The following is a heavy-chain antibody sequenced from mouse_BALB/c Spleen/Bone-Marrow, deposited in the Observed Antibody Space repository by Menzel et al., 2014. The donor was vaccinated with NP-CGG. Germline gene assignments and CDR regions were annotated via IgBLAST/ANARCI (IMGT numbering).Heavy chain of an antibody. D-gene: IGHD4-1*01. V-gene: IGHV14-3*02. J-gene: IGHJ2*01. Sequence: EVQLLQSGAELVKPGASVKLSCTASGFNIKDTYIHWVKQRPEQGLEWIGRIDPANEHTKYDPNFQGKATITADTPTNTAYLQLSSLTSEDTAVYYCASLTGTFDYWGQGSTLTVSS. CDR2: IDPANEHT. CDR3: ASLTGTFDY. CDR1: GFNIKDTY.